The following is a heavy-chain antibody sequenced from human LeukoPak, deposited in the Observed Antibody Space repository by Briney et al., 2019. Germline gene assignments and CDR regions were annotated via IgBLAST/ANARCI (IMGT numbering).Heavy chain of an antibody. CDR1: GFTFSSYC. V-gene: IGHV3-30*02. Sequence: GGFLSLSCAASGFTFSSYCMHWVRLAPGKGLEWVAFIRYDGSNKYYADSVKGRFTISRDNSKNTLYLQMNSLRAEDTAVYYCAKLGYSGYDDAFDIWGQGTMVTVSS. CDR3: AKLGYSGYDDAFDI. J-gene: IGHJ3*02. CDR2: IRYDGSNK. D-gene: IGHD5-12*01.